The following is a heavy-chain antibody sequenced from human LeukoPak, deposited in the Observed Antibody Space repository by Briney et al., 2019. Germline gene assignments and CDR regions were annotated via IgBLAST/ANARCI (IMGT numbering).Heavy chain of an antibody. CDR1: GYTFTSYG. J-gene: IGHJ4*02. V-gene: IGHV1-18*01. CDR2: ISAYNGNT. Sequence: GASVKVSCKASGYTFTSYGISWVRQAPGQGLEWMGWISAYNGNTNYAQKLQGRVTMTTDTSPSTAYMELRSLRSDDTAVYYCARDMGPNWDYSNSHFDYWRQGTLVTVSS. D-gene: IGHD4-11*01. CDR3: ARDMGPNWDYSNSHFDY.